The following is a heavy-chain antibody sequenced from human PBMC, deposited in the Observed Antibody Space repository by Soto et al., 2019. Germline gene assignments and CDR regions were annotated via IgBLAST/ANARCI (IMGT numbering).Heavy chain of an antibody. D-gene: IGHD6-19*01. CDR3: AREDGSSGRAGTFQY. Sequence: QVQLVESGGGVVQPGTSLKLSCTASGFSFSTYVMHWVRQAPGAGLEWVAGLSVDGTRTHYPDSVKGRFTISRDNSKNKLYLQMDRLTADETAVYYCAREDGSSGRAGTFQYWGQGTLVTVS. CDR1: GFSFSTYV. V-gene: IGHV3-30-3*01. J-gene: IGHJ1*01. CDR2: LSVDGTRT.